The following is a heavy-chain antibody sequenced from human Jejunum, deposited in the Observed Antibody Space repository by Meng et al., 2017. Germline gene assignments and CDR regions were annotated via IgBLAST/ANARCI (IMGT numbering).Heavy chain of an antibody. V-gene: IGHV3-74*01. CDR1: GFTFNNYW. CDR2: INNDGSDT. CDR3: ARDKPHNWFDP. Sequence: EEQVVESGGGLVQTGGSLRLSCAASGFTFNNYWMHWVRQAPGKGLVWVSRINNDGSDTTYADSVKGRFTISRDNAQNMLYLQMNSLRVEDTAVYYCARDKPHNWFDPWGQGTLVTVSS. J-gene: IGHJ5*02.